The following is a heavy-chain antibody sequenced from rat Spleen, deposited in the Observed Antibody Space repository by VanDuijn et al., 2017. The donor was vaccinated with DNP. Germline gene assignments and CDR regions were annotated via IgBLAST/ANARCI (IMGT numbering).Heavy chain of an antibody. D-gene: IGHD3-7*01. CDR1: GYSITRNY. Sequence: EVQLQESGPGLVKPSQSLSLTCSVTGYSITRNYWGWIRKFPRNKMEWMGYISYSGGTSYNPSLKSRISITRDTSKNQFFLQVYSVTTEDTATYYCAREVGYYFDYWGQGVMVTVSS. J-gene: IGHJ2*01. CDR3: AREVGYYFDY. CDR2: ISYSGGT. V-gene: IGHV3-1*01.